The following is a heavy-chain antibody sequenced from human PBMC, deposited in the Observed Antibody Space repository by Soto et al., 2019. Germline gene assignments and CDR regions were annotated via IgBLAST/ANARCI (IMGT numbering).Heavy chain of an antibody. CDR1: GFTFSSYA. V-gene: IGHV3-23*01. D-gene: IGHD3-22*01. CDR3: ANIIPPRAYYDSSGYYFDY. J-gene: IGHJ4*02. CDR2: ISGSGGST. Sequence: GGSLRLSXAASGFTFSSYAMSRVRQAPGKGLEWVSAISGSGGSTYYADSVKGRFTISRDNSNNTLYLQMNSRRAEDTAVYYCANIIPPRAYYDSSGYYFDYWGQGTLVTVSS.